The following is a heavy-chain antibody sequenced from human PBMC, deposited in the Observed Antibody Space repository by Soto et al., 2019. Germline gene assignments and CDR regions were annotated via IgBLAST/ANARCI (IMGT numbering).Heavy chain of an antibody. Sequence: GGSLRLSCAASGFTFSSYAMHWVRQAPGKGLEYVSAISSNGGSTYYADSVKGRFTISRDNSKNTLYLQMGSLRAEDMAVYYCARAQIGGVVERDYYGMDVWGQGTTVTVSS. CDR1: GFTFSSYA. CDR2: ISSNGGST. V-gene: IGHV3-64*02. D-gene: IGHD2-15*01. J-gene: IGHJ6*02. CDR3: ARAQIGGVVERDYYGMDV.